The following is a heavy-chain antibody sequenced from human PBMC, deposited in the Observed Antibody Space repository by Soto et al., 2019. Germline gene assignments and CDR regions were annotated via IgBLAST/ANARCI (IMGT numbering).Heavy chain of an antibody. CDR2: ISYDGSNK. V-gene: IGHV3-30*18. D-gene: IGHD6-13*01. CDR1: GFTFSSYG. CDR3: AKDRVAAALHLFDY. Sequence: QVQLVESGGGVVQPGRSLRLSCAASGFTFSSYGMHWVRQAPGKGLEWVAVISYDGSNKYYADSVKGRFTISRDNSKNTLYLQMNSLRAEDTAVYYCAKDRVAAALHLFDYWGQGTLVTVSS. J-gene: IGHJ4*02.